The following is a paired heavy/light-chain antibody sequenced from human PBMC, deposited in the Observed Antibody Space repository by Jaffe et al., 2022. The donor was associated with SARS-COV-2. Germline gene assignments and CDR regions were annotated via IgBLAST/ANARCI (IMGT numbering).Light chain of an antibody. Sequence: EIVLTQSPGTLSLSPGERATLSCRASQGISSSNLAWYQQKPGQTPRLLIYGASSRATGIPDRFSGSASGTDFTLTISRLEAEDFAVYYCQQYGSSPYTFGQGTKLEIK. V-gene: IGKV3-20*01. CDR3: QQYGSSPYT. CDR2: GAS. CDR1: QGISSSN. J-gene: IGKJ2*01.
Heavy chain of an antibody. D-gene: IGHD3-22*01. J-gene: IGHJ4*02. V-gene: IGHV3-30*04. CDR1: GFTFSSYA. CDR2: ISYDGSNT. CDR3: ARGYYDSSGYLAPGSGY. Sequence: QVQLVESGGGVVQPGRSLRLSCAASGFTFSSYAIHWVRQAPGKGLEWVAVISYDGSNTYYADSVRGRFTISRDNSKNTLYLQMNSLRAEDTAVYYCARGYYDSSGYLAPGSGYWGQGTLVTVSS.